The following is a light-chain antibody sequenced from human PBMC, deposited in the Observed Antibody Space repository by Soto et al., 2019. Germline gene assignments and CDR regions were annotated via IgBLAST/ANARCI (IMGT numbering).Light chain of an antibody. J-gene: IGLJ2*01. Sequence: QSVLTQPASVSGSPGQSITIYCSGTSSDVDGYNSVSWYQQHPGKAPKLMIYEVSNRPSGVSNRFSGSKSGNTASLTISGLQPEDETDYYCSSYTSNSTVVFGGGTKLTVL. CDR3: SSYTSNSTVV. CDR1: SSDVDGYNS. V-gene: IGLV2-14*01. CDR2: EVS.